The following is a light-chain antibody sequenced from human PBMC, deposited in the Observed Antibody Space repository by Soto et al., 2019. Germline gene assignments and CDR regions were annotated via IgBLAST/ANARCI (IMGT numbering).Light chain of an antibody. CDR3: QQYGSSHLNT. Sequence: DIVMTQSPDSLAVSLCERATINCRSSQSVSNNYLAWYQQKPGQAPRLLIYGASNRATGIPARFSGSGSGTDFTLTISRLEHEDFAVYYCQQYGSSHLNTFGQGTRLEIK. J-gene: IGKJ5*01. V-gene: IGKV3-20*01. CDR1: QSVSNNY. CDR2: GAS.